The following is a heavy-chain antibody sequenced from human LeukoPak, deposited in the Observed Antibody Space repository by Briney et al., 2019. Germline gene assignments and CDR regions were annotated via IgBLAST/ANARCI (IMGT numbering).Heavy chain of an antibody. CDR2: ISVYNGNT. J-gene: IGHJ4*02. CDR3: ARDSSGWYNFDY. Sequence: ASVKVSFKASGYTFTNYGINWVRQAPGQGLEWMGWISVYNGNTNYAQKRQGRVTMTTDTSTSTAYMELRSLRSDDTAVYYCARDSSGWYNFDYWGQGTLVTVSS. CDR1: GYTFTNYG. D-gene: IGHD6-19*01. V-gene: IGHV1-18*01.